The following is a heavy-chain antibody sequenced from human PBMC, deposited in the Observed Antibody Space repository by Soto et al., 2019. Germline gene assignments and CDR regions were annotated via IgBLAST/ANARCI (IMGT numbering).Heavy chain of an antibody. CDR3: ARGNSSSWLYYYYYYGMDV. CDR2: VSAFFGNT. V-gene: IGHV1-18*01. J-gene: IGHJ6*02. D-gene: IGHD6-13*01. Sequence: ASVKVSCKASGYTFTSYGISWVRQAPGQGLEWMGWVSAFFGNTNYAQKLQGRVTITTDTSTSTAYMELSSLRSEDTAVYYCARGNSSSWLYYYYYYGMDVWGQGTTVTVSS. CDR1: GYTFTSYG.